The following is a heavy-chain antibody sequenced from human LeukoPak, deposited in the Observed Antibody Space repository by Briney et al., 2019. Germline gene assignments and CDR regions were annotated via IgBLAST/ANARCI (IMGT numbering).Heavy chain of an antibody. CDR2: ISVSGDNT. J-gene: IGHJ4*02. Sequence: PGGSLRLSCAASGFTLSSHAMSWVRQAPGKGLEWVSAISVSGDNTYYADSVKGRFTISRDNSKNTLYLQMNSLRAEDTAVYYCARPYSSSVQRYFDYWGQGTLVTVSP. CDR3: ARPYSSSVQRYFDY. D-gene: IGHD2-2*01. V-gene: IGHV3-23*01. CDR1: GFTLSSHA.